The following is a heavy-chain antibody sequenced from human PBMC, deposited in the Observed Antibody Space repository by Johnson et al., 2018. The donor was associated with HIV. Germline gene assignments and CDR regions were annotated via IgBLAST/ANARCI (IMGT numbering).Heavy chain of an antibody. CDR3: STGQLERRSPNDAFDI. V-gene: IGHV3-20*04. D-gene: IGHD1-1*01. CDR2: INWNGGST. J-gene: IGHJ3*02. CDR1: GFTFDDYG. Sequence: VQLVESGGGVVRPGGSLRVSCAASGFTFDDYGMSWVRQAPGKGLEWVSGINWNGGSTGYADSVQDRFTISRDNAKNTLYLQMNRLKTEDTAVYYCSTGQLERRSPNDAFDIWGQRTMVTVSS.